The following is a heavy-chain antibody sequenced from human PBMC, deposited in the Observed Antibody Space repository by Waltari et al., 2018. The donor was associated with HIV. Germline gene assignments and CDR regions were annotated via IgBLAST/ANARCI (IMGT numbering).Heavy chain of an antibody. V-gene: IGHV3-23*04. CDR1: GFTFSSYA. Sequence: EVQLVESGGGLVQPGGSLRLSCAASGFTFSSYAMSWVQAPGKGLEWVSAISGSGGSTYYADSVKGRFTISRDNSKNTLYLQMNSLRAEDTAVYYCAKDHIVVVPAAIYYYGMDVWGQGTTVTVSS. J-gene: IGHJ6*02. CDR2: ISGSGGST. D-gene: IGHD2-2*02. CDR3: AKDHIVVVPAAIYYYGMDV.